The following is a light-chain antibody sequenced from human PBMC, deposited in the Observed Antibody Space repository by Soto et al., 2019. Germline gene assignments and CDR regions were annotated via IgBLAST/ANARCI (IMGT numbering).Light chain of an antibody. J-gene: IGLJ1*01. V-gene: IGLV1-44*01. CDR3: AAWDDSLNGQV. Sequence: QAVVTQPPSASGTPGQRVTISCSGGSSNIGSNTVNWYQQLPGTAPKLLIFSNDQRPSGVPDRFSGSKSGTSASLAISGLRSEDEADYYCAAWDDSLNGQVFGTGTKLTVL. CDR1: SSNIGSNT. CDR2: SND.